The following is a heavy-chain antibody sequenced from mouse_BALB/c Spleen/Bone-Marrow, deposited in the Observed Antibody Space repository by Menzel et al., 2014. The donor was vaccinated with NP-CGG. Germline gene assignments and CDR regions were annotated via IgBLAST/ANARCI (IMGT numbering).Heavy chain of an antibody. V-gene: IGHV2-4-1*01. CDR1: GFSLTTYA. Sequence: VKLVESGPGLVQPSQSLSIPCTVSGFSLTTYAVHWVRQSPGKGLEWLGVIWSGGNTDYNTAFISRLSITKANSNSQVFFKMNSLQADGTAIYYCARNSDWFAYWGQGTLVTVSA. J-gene: IGHJ3*01. CDR2: IWSGGNT. CDR3: ARNSDWFAY.